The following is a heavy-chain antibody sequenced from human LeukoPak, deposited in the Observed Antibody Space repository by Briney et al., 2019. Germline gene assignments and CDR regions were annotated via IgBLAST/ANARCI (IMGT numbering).Heavy chain of an antibody. CDR3: ARDPYYYDSSGYLQGDAFDI. Sequence: ASVKVSCKASGYTFTSYDINWVRQATGQGLEWMGWMNPNSGGTNYAQKFQGRVTMTRDTSISTAYMELSRLRSDDTAVYYCARDPYYYDSSGYLQGDAFDIWGQGTMVTVSS. CDR2: MNPNSGGT. V-gene: IGHV1-2*02. CDR1: GYTFTSYD. D-gene: IGHD3-22*01. J-gene: IGHJ3*02.